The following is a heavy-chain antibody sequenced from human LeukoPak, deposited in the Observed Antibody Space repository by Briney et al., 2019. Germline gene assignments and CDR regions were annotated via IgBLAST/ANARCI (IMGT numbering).Heavy chain of an antibody. V-gene: IGHV3-48*01. D-gene: IGHD3-22*01. J-gene: IGHJ4*02. CDR3: ASDYYDSSGIDY. CDR1: GFTFSSYS. Sequence: PGGSLRLSCVASGFTFSSYSMNWVRQAPGKGLEWVSYISSSSSTIYYADSVKSRFTISRDNAKNSPYLQMNSLRAEDTAVYYCASDYYDSSGIDYWGQGTLVTVSS. CDR2: ISSSSSTI.